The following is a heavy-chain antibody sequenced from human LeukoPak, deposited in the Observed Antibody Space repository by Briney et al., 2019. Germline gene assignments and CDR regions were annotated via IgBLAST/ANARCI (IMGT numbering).Heavy chain of an antibody. CDR3: ARWRRDDAFDI. J-gene: IGHJ3*02. Sequence: SETLSLTCTVSGGSISSYYWSWIRQPPGKGLEWIGYIYYSGGTNYNPSLKSRVTISVDTSKNQFSLKLSSVTAADTAVYYCARWRRDDAFDIWGQGTMVTVSS. CDR1: GGSISSYY. CDR2: IYYSGGT. V-gene: IGHV4-59*01.